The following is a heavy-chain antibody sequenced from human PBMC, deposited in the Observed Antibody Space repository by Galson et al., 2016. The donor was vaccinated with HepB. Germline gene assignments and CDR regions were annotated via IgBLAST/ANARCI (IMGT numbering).Heavy chain of an antibody. CDR1: GGSISSDSKW. Sequence: SETLSLTCAVSGGSISSDSKWWSWVRQAPGKGLEWIGEVHHSGRTNYNPSLKSRVAVSVDKSKNQFSLKLNSVTAADTALYYCTTRLHADYGYFVMDYWGQGTLVTVSS. J-gene: IGHJ4*02. V-gene: IGHV4-4*02. D-gene: IGHD4-17*01. CDR2: VHHSGRT. CDR3: TTRLHADYGYFVMDY.